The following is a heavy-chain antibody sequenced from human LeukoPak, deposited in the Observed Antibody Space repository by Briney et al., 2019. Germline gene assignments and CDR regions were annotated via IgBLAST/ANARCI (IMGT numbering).Heavy chain of an antibody. CDR2: ISAYNGNT. J-gene: IGHJ4*02. V-gene: IGHV1-18*01. CDR1: GYTFTSYG. D-gene: IGHD1-14*01. Sequence: GASVKVSCKASGYTFTSYGISWVRQAPGQGLEWVGWISAYNGNTNYAQKLEGRVTMTTDTSTSTAYRELRSLRSDDTAVYYCARERSVSDYWGQGTLVTVSS. CDR3: ARERSVSDY.